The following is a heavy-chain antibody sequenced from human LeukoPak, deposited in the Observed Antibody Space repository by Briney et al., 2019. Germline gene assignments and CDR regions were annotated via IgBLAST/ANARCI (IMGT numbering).Heavy chain of an antibody. CDR2: IRGDGSMT. Sequence: PGGSLRLSCAASEFTFSAYWMHWVRQAPGKGLVWVSRIRGDGSMTNYADSVKGRFTISRDNAKNTLYLQINSLRLEDTAVYYCARENLAAAADYWGQGTLVTVSS. D-gene: IGHD6-25*01. J-gene: IGHJ4*02. V-gene: IGHV3-74*01. CDR3: ARENLAAAADY. CDR1: EFTFSAYW.